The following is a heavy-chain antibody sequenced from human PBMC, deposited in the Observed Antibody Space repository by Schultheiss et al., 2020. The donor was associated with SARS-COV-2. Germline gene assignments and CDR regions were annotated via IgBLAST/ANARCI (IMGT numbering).Heavy chain of an antibody. V-gene: IGHV3-23*01. D-gene: IGHD2/OR15-2a*01. CDR1: GGSFSGYY. CDR3: AREGLLGPYYYYGMDV. Sequence: ETLSLTCAVYGGSFSGYYWSWIRQPPGKGLEWVSAISGSGGSTYYADSVKGRFTISRDNSKNTLYLQMNSLRAEDTAVYYCAREGLLGPYYYYGMDVWGQGTTVTVSS. J-gene: IGHJ6*02. CDR2: ISGSGGST.